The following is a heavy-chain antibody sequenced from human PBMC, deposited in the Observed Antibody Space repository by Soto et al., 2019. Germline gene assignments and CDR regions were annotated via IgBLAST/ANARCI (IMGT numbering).Heavy chain of an antibody. CDR1: GFTFSSYA. Sequence: PGGSLRLSCAASGFTFSSYAMSWVRQAPGKGLEWVAAISCSGGSTYYADSVKGRFTISRDNSKNTLYLQMNSLRAEDTAVYYCARYCSGGSCYPGAFDIWGQGTMVTISS. CDR2: ISCSGGST. V-gene: IGHV3-23*01. J-gene: IGHJ3*02. CDR3: ARYCSGGSCYPGAFDI. D-gene: IGHD2-15*01.